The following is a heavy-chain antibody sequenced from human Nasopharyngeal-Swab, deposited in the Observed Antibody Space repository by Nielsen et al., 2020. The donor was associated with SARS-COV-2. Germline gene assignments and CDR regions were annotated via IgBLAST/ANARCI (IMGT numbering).Heavy chain of an antibody. J-gene: IGHJ4*02. Sequence: GRSLRPSCAVSGVTVSTNYMYWVRQVPGKWLEWVSVMYSGGNTSYADSVKDRFIISRDKSKNTLDLQMNRLRAEDTAVYYCARDIEGGLGLHYWGQGTLVTVSS. CDR3: ARDIEGGLGLHY. CDR2: MYSGGNT. D-gene: IGHD2-15*01. V-gene: IGHV3-66*01. CDR1: GVTVSTNY.